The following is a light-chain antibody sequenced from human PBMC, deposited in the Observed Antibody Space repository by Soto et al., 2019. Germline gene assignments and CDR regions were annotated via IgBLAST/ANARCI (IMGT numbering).Light chain of an antibody. CDR1: NSNIGRNT. V-gene: IGLV1-44*01. CDR2: RNN. Sequence: SVLTQPPSASGTPGQRVTISCSGSNSNIGRNTVNWYQQLPGTAPKLLIYRNNQRPSGVPDRFSGSKSGTSASLAISGLQSDDESDYYCASWDDGLTGYVFGTGTKLTVL. CDR3: ASWDDGLTGYV. J-gene: IGLJ1*01.